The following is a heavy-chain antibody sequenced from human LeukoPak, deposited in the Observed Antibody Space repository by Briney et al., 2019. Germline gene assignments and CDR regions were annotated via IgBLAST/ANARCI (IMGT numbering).Heavy chain of an antibody. CDR3: AKSVGSGSYYNNDC. Sequence: GGSLRLSCVASGFTLSSYWMHWVRQAPGKGLVWVSRINSGGSSTNYADSVKGRFTISRDNAKNTLYLQMNSLRAEDTAVYYCAKSVGSGSYYNNDCWGQGTLVTVSS. V-gene: IGHV3-74*01. CDR2: INSGGSST. CDR1: GFTLSSYW. D-gene: IGHD3-10*01. J-gene: IGHJ4*02.